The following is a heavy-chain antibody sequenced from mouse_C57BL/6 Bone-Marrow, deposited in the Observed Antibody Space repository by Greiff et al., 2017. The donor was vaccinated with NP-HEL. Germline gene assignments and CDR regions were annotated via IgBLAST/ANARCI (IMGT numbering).Heavy chain of an antibody. CDR2: INPSTGGT. CDR3: ARRYGSSYRYFDV. J-gene: IGHJ1*03. CDR1: GYSFTGYY. V-gene: IGHV1-42*01. D-gene: IGHD1-1*01. Sequence: EVQLQQSGPELVKPGASVKISCKASGYSFTGYYMNWVKQSPEKSLEWIGEINPSTGGTTYNQKFKAKATLTVDKSSSTAYMQLKSPTSEDSAVYYCARRYGSSYRYFDVWGTGTTVTVSS.